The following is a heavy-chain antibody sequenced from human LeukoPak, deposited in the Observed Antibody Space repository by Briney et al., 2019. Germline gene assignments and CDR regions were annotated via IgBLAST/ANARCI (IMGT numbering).Heavy chain of an antibody. Sequence: ASVKVSCKASGDTFTGYYMHWLRQAPGQGLEWMGRINPNSGGTNYAQKFQGRVTTTRDTSISTAYMELSRLRSDDTAVYYCAREALEDYFDYWGQGTLVTVSS. CDR2: INPNSGGT. J-gene: IGHJ4*02. CDR3: AREALEDYFDY. CDR1: GDTFTGYY. V-gene: IGHV1-2*06.